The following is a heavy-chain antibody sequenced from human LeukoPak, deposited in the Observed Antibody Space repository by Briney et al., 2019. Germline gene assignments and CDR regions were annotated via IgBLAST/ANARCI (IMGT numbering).Heavy chain of an antibody. Sequence: ASVKGSCKASGYTFTSYGISWVRQAPGQGLEWMGWISAYNGNTNYAQKLQGRVTMTTDTSTSTAYMELRSLRSDDTAVYYCARTLDDVLLWFGELLSPLGYWGQGTLVTVSS. CDR2: ISAYNGNT. J-gene: IGHJ4*02. CDR3: ARTLDDVLLWFGELLSPLGY. V-gene: IGHV1-18*01. D-gene: IGHD3-10*01. CDR1: GYTFTSYG.